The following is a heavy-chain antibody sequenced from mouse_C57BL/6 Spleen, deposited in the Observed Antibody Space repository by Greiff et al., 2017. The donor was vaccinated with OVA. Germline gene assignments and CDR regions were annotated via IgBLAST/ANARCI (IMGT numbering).Heavy chain of an antibody. Sequence: EVQRVESGEGLVKPGGSLKLSCAASGFTFSSYAMSWVRQTPEKRLEWVAYISSGGDYIYYADTVKGGFTISRDNARNTLYLLMSRLKSEDTAMYYCTRGDISYYSMDYWGQGTSVTVSS. CDR3: TRGDISYYSMDY. CDR1: GFTFSSYA. D-gene: IGHD3-3*01. V-gene: IGHV5-9-1*02. CDR2: ISSGGDYI. J-gene: IGHJ4*01.